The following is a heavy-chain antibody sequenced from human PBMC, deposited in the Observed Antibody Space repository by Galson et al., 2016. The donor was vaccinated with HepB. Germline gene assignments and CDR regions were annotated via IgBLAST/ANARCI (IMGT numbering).Heavy chain of an antibody. CDR3: AKDVYTSGSEYGMDV. D-gene: IGHD3-10*01. V-gene: IGHV3-30*18. J-gene: IGHJ6*02. CDR2: VSYDGYSK. Sequence: SLRLSCAASGFFFSNYGTHWVRQAPGKGLAWVAVVSYDGYSKYYADSVKGRFTISRDNSKTTMYLQMNSLRVEDTAVYYCAKDVYTSGSEYGMDVWGQGTTVTVSS. CDR1: GFFFSNYG.